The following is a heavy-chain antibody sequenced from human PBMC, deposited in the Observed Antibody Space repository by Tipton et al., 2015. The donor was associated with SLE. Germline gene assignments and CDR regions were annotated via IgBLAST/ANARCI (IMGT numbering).Heavy chain of an antibody. Sequence: PGLVKPSQTLSLTCAISGDSISSNSAAWNWIRQSPSRGLEWLGRTYYRSRWYRDYAVSVKSRISIDADTSKNQISLQLNSVTPEDTAVYYCTRDSSISTGGDYFDYWGQGTLVTVSS. CDR1: GDSISSNSAA. CDR3: TRDSSISTGGDYFDY. CDR2: TYYRSRWYR. J-gene: IGHJ4*02. V-gene: IGHV6-1*01. D-gene: IGHD6-13*01.